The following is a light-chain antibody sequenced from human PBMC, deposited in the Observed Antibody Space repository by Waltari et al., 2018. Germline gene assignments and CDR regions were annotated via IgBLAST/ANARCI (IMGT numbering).Light chain of an antibody. CDR1: QSVSAW. Sequence: DIQMTQSPSTLSASVGDRVTIACRASQSVSAWLVWYQQKPGEAPKVLIYKVSSLENGVPTRCSGSGFRTEFNLTITSLQPDDVATYYCQHFIKDPYTFGQGTKLE. CDR2: KVS. J-gene: IGKJ2*01. CDR3: QHFIKDPYT. V-gene: IGKV1-5*03.